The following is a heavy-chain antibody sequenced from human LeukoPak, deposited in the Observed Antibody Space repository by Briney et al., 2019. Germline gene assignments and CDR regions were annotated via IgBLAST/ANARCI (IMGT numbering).Heavy chain of an antibody. J-gene: IGHJ6*02. CDR3: ARGRYYGMDV. Sequence: GGSLRLSCAASGFTFPTNWMHWVRQAPGRGLVWVSRVNSDGSSTTYADSVKGRFTISRDNAKNTLYLQMNSLRAEDTAVYYCARGRYYGMDVWGQGTTVTVSS. CDR1: GFTFPTNW. CDR2: VNSDGSST. V-gene: IGHV3-74*01.